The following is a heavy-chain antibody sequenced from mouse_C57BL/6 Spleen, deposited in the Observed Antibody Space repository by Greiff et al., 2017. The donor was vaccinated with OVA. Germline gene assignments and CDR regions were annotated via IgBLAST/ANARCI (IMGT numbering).Heavy chain of an antibody. V-gene: IGHV5-15*04. CDR3: ARHAIYYYGSSYDYYAMDY. Sequence: EVKLVESGGGLVQPGGSLKLSCAASGFTFSDYGMAWVRQAPRKGPEWVAFISNLAYSIYYADTVTGRFTISRENAKNTLYLEMSSLRSEDTAMYYCARHAIYYYGSSYDYYAMDYWGQGTSVTVSS. CDR2: ISNLAYSI. CDR1: GFTFSDYG. J-gene: IGHJ4*01. D-gene: IGHD1-1*01.